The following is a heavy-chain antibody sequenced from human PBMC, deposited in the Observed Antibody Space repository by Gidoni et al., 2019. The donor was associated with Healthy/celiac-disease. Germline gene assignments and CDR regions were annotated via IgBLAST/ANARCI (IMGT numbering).Heavy chain of an antibody. CDR2: ISWNIGSI. CDR1: GFTFDDYA. Sequence: EVQLVESGGGLVQPGRSRRLPCAASGFTFDDYAMHWVRQAPGKGLEWVSGISWNIGSIGYADSVKSRFTISRDNAKNSLYLQMNSLGAEDTALYYCAKDIGGITGTTFGHWGQGTLVTGSS. J-gene: IGHJ5*02. CDR3: AKDIGGITGTTFGH. V-gene: IGHV3-9*01. D-gene: IGHD1-7*01.